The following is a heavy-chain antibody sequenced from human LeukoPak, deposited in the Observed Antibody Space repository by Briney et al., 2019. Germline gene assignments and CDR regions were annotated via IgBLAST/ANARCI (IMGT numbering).Heavy chain of an antibody. CDR2: IYTSGST. J-gene: IGHJ3*02. Sequence: SETLSLTCTVSGGSISSYYWSWIRQPAGKGLEWIGRIYTSGSTNYNPSLKSRVTMSVDTSKNQFYLKLSSVAAADTALYYCASLTTAEAFDIWGQGTMVTVSS. V-gene: IGHV4-4*07. CDR1: GGSISSYY. D-gene: IGHD3-22*01. CDR3: ASLTTAEAFDI.